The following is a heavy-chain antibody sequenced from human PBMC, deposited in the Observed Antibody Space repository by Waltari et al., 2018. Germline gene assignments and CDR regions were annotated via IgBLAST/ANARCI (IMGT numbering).Heavy chain of an antibody. D-gene: IGHD2-2*01. J-gene: IGHJ4*02. CDR2: IRGSGGST. V-gene: IGHV3-23*04. Sequence: EVQLVESGGGLVQPGGSLRLSCAASGFNFSSYAMSWVRQAPGKGLEWVSAIRGSGGSTYSADSVKGRFTISRDNSKNTLYLQMNSLRAEDTAVYYCARSIVVVSEGDYWGQGTLVTVSS. CDR1: GFNFSSYA. CDR3: ARSIVVVSEGDY.